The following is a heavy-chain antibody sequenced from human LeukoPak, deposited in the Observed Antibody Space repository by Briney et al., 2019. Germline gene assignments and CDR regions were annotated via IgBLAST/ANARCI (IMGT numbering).Heavy chain of an antibody. V-gene: IGHV3-48*04. D-gene: IGHD3-22*01. CDR3: ARDYYDSNSYNYGMDV. J-gene: IGHJ6*02. CDR2: ISTSSSSI. Sequence: PGGSLRLSCAASGFTLSNYSMNWVRQAPGKGLEWVSYISTSSSSIYYADSVKGRFTISRDNAKNSLYLQMNSLRAEDTAVYYCARDYYDSNSYNYGMDVWGQGTTVTVSS. CDR1: GFTLSNYS.